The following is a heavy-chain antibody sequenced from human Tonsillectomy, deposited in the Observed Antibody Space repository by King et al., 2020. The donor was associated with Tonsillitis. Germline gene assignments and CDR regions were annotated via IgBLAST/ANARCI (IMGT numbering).Heavy chain of an antibody. CDR2: MNQDGSEK. J-gene: IGHJ4*02. Sequence: VQLVESGGGLVQPGRSLRLSCAGSGFTFSRYWMSWVRQAPGKGLEWVANMNQDGSEKYYVDSVKGRFTISRDNAKKSLYLQMDSLRAEDTAVYYCARDDSTGYHYFDYWGQGTLVTVSS. CDR1: GFTFSRYW. CDR3: ARDDSTGYHYFDY. D-gene: IGHD3-22*01. V-gene: IGHV3-7*01.